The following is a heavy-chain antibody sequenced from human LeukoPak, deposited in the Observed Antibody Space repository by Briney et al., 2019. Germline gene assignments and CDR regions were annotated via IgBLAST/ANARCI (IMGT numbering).Heavy chain of an antibody. CDR1: GYTFSAYF. CDR2: ISPNSGTT. J-gene: IGHJ3*02. D-gene: IGHD3-22*01. CDR3: ARRNNYDYESNNSLGSEVFDI. V-gene: IGHV1-2*02. Sequence: ASVKVSCKSSGYTFSAYFIHWVRQAPGQGLEWMGWISPNSGTTNYGQKFRGRATMTRDRSITTFYMELSRLRSDDTAVYYCARRNNYDYESNNSLGSEVFDIWGQGTMVTVSS.